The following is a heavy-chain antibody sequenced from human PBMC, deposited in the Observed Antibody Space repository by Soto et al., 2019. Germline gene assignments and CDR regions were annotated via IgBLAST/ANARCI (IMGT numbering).Heavy chain of an antibody. V-gene: IGHV4-34*01. CDR1: GGSFSGYY. CDR3: ARLSPDYYYYMDV. CDR2: INHSGST. J-gene: IGHJ6*03. Sequence: SETLSLTCAVYGGSFSGYYWSWIRQPPGKGLEWIGEINHSGSTNYNPSLKSRVTISVDTSKNQFSLKLSSVTAADTAVYYCARLSPDYYYYMDVWGKGTTVTVSS.